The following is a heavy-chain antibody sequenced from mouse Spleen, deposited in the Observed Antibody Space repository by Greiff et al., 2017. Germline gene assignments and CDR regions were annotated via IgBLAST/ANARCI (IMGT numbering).Heavy chain of an antibody. D-gene: IGHD2-4*01. CDR2: IWRGGST. CDR1: GFSLTSYG. V-gene: IGHV2-5*01. CDR3: AKKKNYDYEGAMDY. Sequence: QVQLQQSGPGLVQPSQSLSITCTVSGFSLTSYGVHWVRQSPGKGLEWLGVIWRGGSTDYNAAFMSRLSITKDNSKSQVFFKMNSLQADDTAIYYCAKKKNYDYEGAMDYWGQGTSVTVSS. J-gene: IGHJ4*01.